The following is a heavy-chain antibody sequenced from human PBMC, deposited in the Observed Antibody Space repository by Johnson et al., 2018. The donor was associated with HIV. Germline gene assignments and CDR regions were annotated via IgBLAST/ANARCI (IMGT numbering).Heavy chain of an antibody. Sequence: VQLVESGGGLVQPGGSLRLSCAASGFTVSSNYMSWVRQAPGKGLECVSVIYSGGSTYYADSVKGRFTISRDNARNTLYLQMNSLRADDTAVYYCAREGPSERAGFDIWGQGTMVTVAA. CDR3: AREGPSERAGFDI. CDR2: IYSGGST. J-gene: IGHJ3*02. V-gene: IGHV3-66*01. CDR1: GFTVSSNY.